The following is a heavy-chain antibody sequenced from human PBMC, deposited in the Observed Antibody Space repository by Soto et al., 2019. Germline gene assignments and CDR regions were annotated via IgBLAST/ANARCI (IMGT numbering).Heavy chain of an antibody. V-gene: IGHV4-39*01. CDR3: ARRTVNIRTFYSGLKTHCFDY. CDR1: GDSMSSSDYY. CDR2: IYYSGST. D-gene: IGHD6-19*01. Sequence: PSETLSLTCAVSGDSMSSSDYYWGWIRQPPGKGLEWIGSIYYSGSTYYNPSLQSRVAISVDTSKNQFSLKLKSVTAAGTAIYYCARRTVNIRTFYSGLKTHCFDYWGQGAPVTVSS. J-gene: IGHJ4*02.